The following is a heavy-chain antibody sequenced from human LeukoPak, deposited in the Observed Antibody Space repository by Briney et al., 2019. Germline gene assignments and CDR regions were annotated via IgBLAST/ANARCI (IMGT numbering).Heavy chain of an antibody. V-gene: IGHV3-30*03. CDR3: ASSPITIFGVVQLTSYYMDV. CDR2: ISYDGSNK. CDR1: GFTFSSYG. Sequence: GGSLRLSCAASGFTFSSYGMHWVRQAPGKGLEWVAVISYDGSNKYYADSVKGRFTISRDNSKNTLYLQMNSLRAEDTAVYYCASSPITIFGVVQLTSYYMDVWGKGTTVTVSS. J-gene: IGHJ6*03. D-gene: IGHD3-3*01.